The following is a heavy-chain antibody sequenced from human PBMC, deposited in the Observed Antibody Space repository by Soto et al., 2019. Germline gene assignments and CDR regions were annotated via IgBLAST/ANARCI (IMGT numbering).Heavy chain of an antibody. D-gene: IGHD1-1*01. CDR2: IYYSGST. Sequence: SETLSLTCTVSGGSISSGDYYWSWIRQHPGKGLEWIGYIYYSGSTYYNPSLKSRVTISVDTSKNQFSLKLSSVAAADTAVYYCARWPQLKPRFAYWGQGTLVTVSS. J-gene: IGHJ4*02. V-gene: IGHV4-31*03. CDR3: ARWPQLKPRFAY. CDR1: GGSISSGDYY.